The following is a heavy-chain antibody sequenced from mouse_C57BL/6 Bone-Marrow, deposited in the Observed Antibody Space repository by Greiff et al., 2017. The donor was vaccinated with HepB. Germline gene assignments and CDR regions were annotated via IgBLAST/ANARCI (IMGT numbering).Heavy chain of an antibody. CDR1: GFTFTDYY. J-gene: IGHJ3*01. Sequence: EVQRVESGGGLVQPGGSLSLSCAASGFTFTDYYMSWVRQPPGKALEWLGFIRNKANGYTTEYSASVKGRFTISRDNSQSLLYLQMNALRAEASATYCCASLPYYSYSFLGWGQGTLVTVSA. D-gene: IGHD2-12*01. V-gene: IGHV7-3*01. CDR3: ASLPYYSYSFLG. CDR2: IRNKANGYTT.